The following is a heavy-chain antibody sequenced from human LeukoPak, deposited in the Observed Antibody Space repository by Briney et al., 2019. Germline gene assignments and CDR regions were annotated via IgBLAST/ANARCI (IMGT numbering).Heavy chain of an antibody. CDR1: GGSISSYY. V-gene: IGHV4-59*01. J-gene: IGHJ6*03. CDR3: ARARGYCSSTSCYNGSYYYYYYMDV. D-gene: IGHD2-2*02. Sequence: SETLSLTCTVSGGSISSYYWSWIRQPPGKGLEWIGYIYYSGSTNYNPSLKSRVTISVDTSKNQFSLKLSSVTAADTAVYYCARARGYCSSTSCYNGSYYYYYYMDVWGKGTTVTISS. CDR2: IYYSGST.